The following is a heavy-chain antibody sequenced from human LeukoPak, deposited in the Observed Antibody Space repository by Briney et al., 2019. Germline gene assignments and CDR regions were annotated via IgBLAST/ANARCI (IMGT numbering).Heavy chain of an antibody. J-gene: IGHJ4*02. CDR2: IRQDGSEK. CDR3: ARDRYAWYRSGWYLGY. Sequence: GGSLRLSCAASGFTFSTYWMSWVGQAPGKGREWVANIRQDGSEKFYVDSVKGRFTISRDNAKNSLYLQMNSLRAEDTAVYYCARDRYAWYRSGWYLGYWGQGTLVTVSS. D-gene: IGHD6-13*01. CDR1: GFTFSTYW. V-gene: IGHV3-7*03.